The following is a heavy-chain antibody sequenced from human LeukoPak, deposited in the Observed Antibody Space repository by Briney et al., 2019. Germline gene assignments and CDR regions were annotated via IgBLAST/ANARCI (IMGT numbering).Heavy chain of an antibody. CDR1: GYTFTAYH. CDR2: INPDRGGT. Sequence: ASVEISCKASGYTFTAYHIHWVRQAPGQGLEWMGWINPDRGGTNYAQKFQGRVTMTRETSISTAYMELSRLRSDDTAVYYCARGHLATGSYERGPWGQGTLVTVSS. D-gene: IGHD3-10*01. J-gene: IGHJ5*02. CDR3: ARGHLATGSYERGP. V-gene: IGHV1-2*02.